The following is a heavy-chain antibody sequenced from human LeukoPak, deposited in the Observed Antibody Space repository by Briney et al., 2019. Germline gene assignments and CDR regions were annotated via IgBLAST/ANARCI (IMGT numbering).Heavy chain of an antibody. Sequence: GGSLRLSCAASGFTFSSYSMNWVRQAPGKGLEWVSSISSCSSYIYYADSVKGRFTISRDNAKNSLYLQMNSLRAEDTAVYYCARPVFRLRLDAFDIWGQGTMVTVSS. D-gene: IGHD4-17*01. CDR1: GFTFSSYS. J-gene: IGHJ3*02. V-gene: IGHV3-21*01. CDR2: ISSCSSYI. CDR3: ARPVFRLRLDAFDI.